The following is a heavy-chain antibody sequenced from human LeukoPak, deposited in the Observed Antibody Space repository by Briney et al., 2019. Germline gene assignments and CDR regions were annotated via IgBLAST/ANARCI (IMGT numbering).Heavy chain of an antibody. CDR1: GYTFTDYY. J-gene: IGHJ5*02. V-gene: IGHV1-69-2*01. Sequence: ASVKVSCKASGYTFTDYYMHWVQQAPGKGLEWMGRVDPEDGETIYAEKFQGRVTITADTSTDTAYMELSGLRSEDTAVYYCATTCRSSWFDPWGQGTLVTVSS. CDR3: ATTCRSSWFDP. CDR2: VDPEDGET.